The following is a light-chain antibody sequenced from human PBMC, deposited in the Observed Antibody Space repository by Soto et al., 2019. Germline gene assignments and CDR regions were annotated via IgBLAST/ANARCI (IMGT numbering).Light chain of an antibody. Sequence: QSVLTQPPSASGYPGQSVTISCTGTSSDVGGYNYVSWYQQHPGKAPKLMIYEVTKRPSGVPDRFSGSKSGNTASLTVSGLQAGDEADYYCSSYAGSNNFVFGTGTKVTVL. CDR3: SSYAGSNNFV. CDR2: EVT. CDR1: SSDVGGYNY. V-gene: IGLV2-8*01. J-gene: IGLJ1*01.